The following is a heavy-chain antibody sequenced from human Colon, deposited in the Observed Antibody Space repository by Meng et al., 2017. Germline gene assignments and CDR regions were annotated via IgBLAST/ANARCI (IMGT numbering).Heavy chain of an antibody. CDR2: IYYTGTT. D-gene: IGHD6-19*01. CDR3: ARDNLLTSGSRFCFDY. CDR1: GGSVTITGYY. Sequence: QVQLQGSGPGLVRPSETLSLTCPVSGGSVTITGYYWSWIRQSPGKGLEWIGYIYYTGTTNYNPSLKSRVTISVNTSKNQFSLKLSSVTPADTAVYFCARDNLLTSGSRFCFDYWGQGALVTVSS. V-gene: IGHV4-61*08. J-gene: IGHJ4*02.